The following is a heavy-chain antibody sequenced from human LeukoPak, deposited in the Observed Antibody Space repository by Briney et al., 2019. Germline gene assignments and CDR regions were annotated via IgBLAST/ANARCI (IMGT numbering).Heavy chain of an antibody. J-gene: IGHJ5*02. CDR3: VRVIDWSRWFDP. CDR1: GGSISSSSYY. Sequence: SETLSLTCTVSGGSISSSSYYGGWIRQPPGRGLEWIAGISYSWTTYYNPSLKSRVTMSVDTSKNQFSLKLSSVTAADTAVYYCVRVIDWSRWFDPWGQGTLVTVSS. V-gene: IGHV4-39*07. CDR2: ISYSWTT. D-gene: IGHD3-9*01.